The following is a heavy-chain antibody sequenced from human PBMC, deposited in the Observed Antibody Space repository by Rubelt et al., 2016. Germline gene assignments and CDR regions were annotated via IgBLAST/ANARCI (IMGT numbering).Heavy chain of an antibody. Sequence: EVQLVESGGGLVQPGGSLRLSCAASGFTFDDFGMSWVRQAPGKGLEWGSGINWSGDLTAYSDSVKGRCTFYRDNAKNSLLQQLNSLRAEDTALYYCAKGLLAAAGKFYFDYWGQGTLVTVSS. V-gene: IGHV3-20*04. D-gene: IGHD6-13*01. CDR3: AKGLLAAAGKFYFDY. CDR2: INWSGDLT. J-gene: IGHJ4*02. CDR1: GFTFDDFG.